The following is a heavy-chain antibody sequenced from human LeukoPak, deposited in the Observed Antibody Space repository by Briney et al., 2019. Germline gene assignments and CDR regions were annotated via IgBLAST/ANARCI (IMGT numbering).Heavy chain of an antibody. CDR2: TYSGST. CDR1: GFTFSDYY. Sequence: GGSLRLSCAASGFTFSDYYISWVRQPPGKGLEWVSVTYSGSTDYADSVKGRFTISRDNSKNTLYLQMNSLRAEDTAVYYCARDQNYWGQGTLVTVSS. J-gene: IGHJ4*02. V-gene: IGHV3-66*03. CDR3: ARDQNY.